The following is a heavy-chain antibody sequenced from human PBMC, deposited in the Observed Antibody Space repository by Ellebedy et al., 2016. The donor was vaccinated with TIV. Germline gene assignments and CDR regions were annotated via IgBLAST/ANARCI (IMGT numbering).Heavy chain of an antibody. D-gene: IGHD2-15*01. J-gene: IGHJ4*02. CDR2: IRSTGSDN. Sequence: GESLKISCAASGFTFGRAWMNWVRQSPGKGLEWVSSIRSTGSDNYYAEPVEGRFTIPRDNAQNTLFLQMNSLRAEDTAVYYCSRGWSTPDSWGQGTLVIVSS. CDR1: GFTFGRAW. V-gene: IGHV3-21*06. CDR3: SRGWSTPDS.